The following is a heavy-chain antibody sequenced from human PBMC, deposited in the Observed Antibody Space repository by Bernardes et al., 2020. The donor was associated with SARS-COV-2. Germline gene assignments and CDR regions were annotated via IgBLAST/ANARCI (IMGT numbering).Heavy chain of an antibody. D-gene: IGHD2-2*01. Sequence: GGSLRLSCAASGFTFSSYWMSWVRQAPGKGLEWVSNIKQDGSGTYYVDSVKGRFTISRDNAKNSLYLQMNSLRAEDTAVYYCARDSLVVPAAYYYYGMDVWGHGTTATGSS. V-gene: IGHV3-7*03. CDR3: ARDSLVVPAAYYYYGMDV. J-gene: IGHJ6*02. CDR2: IKQDGSGT. CDR1: GFTFSSYW.